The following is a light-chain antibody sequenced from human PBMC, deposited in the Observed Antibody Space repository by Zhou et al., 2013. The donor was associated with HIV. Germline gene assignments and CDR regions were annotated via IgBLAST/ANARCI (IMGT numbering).Light chain of an antibody. CDR1: QSISTW. J-gene: IGKJ2*03. CDR3: QQYKSYSQS. Sequence: DIQMTQSPSTLSASVGDRVTITCRASQSISTWLAWYQQKPGKAPKLLIYKVSTLENGVPSRFSGGGSRTEFTLTITNLQPDDFATYYCQQYKSYSQSFGQGTKLEIK. CDR2: KVS. V-gene: IGKV1-5*03.